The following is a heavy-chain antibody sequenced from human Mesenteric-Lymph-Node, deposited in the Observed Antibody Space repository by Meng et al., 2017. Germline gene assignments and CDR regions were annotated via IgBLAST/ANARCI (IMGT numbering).Heavy chain of an antibody. V-gene: IGHV3-21*01. CDR2: ISSSSSYI. CDR1: GFTFSSYW. Sequence: GESLKISCAASGFTFSSYWMSWVRQAPGKGLEWVSSISSSSSYIYYADSVKGRFTISRDNAKNSLYLQMNSLRAEDTAVYYRARGGPDSSGYYHADYWGQGTLVTVSS. CDR3: ARGGPDSSGYYHADY. J-gene: IGHJ4*02. D-gene: IGHD3-22*01.